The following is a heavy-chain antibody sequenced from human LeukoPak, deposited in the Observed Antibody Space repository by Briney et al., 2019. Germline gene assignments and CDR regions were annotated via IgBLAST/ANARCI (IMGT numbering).Heavy chain of an antibody. CDR3: ARAPRNWGFDY. Sequence: GASVKVSRKASGYTFTSYDINWLRQATGQGPEWMGWMNPNSGATGYAQKFQGRVTMTRSTSLNTAYMELSSLRSEDTAEYYCARAPRNWGFDYWGQGTLVTVSS. CDR1: GYTFTSYD. D-gene: IGHD7-27*01. CDR2: MNPNSGAT. J-gene: IGHJ4*02. V-gene: IGHV1-8*01.